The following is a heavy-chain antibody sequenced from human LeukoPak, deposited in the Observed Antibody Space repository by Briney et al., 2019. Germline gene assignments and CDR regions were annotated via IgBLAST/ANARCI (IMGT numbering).Heavy chain of an antibody. CDR2: IIPIFGTA. CDR1: GGTFSSYA. D-gene: IGHD3-3*02. V-gene: IGHV1-69*05. J-gene: IGHJ4*02. CDR3: ARATDHFWSAPWAF. Sequence: SVKVSCKASGGTFSSYAISWVRQAPGQGLEWMGGIIPIFGTANYAQKFQGRVTITTDESTSTACMELSSLRSEDTAVYYCARATDHFWSAPWAFWGQGTLVTVSS.